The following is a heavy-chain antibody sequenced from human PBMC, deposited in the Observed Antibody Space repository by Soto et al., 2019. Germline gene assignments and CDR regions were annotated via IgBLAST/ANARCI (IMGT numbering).Heavy chain of an antibody. CDR2: IKQDGSEK. Sequence: GGSLRLSCAASGFTFSSYWMSWVRQAPGKGLEWVANIKQDGSEKYYVDSVKGRFTISRDNAKNSLYLQMNSLRAEDTAVYYCARDVGAAARRVVHAFDIWGQGTMVTVS. D-gene: IGHD6-6*01. CDR3: ARDVGAAARRVVHAFDI. V-gene: IGHV3-7*01. J-gene: IGHJ3*02. CDR1: GFTFSSYW.